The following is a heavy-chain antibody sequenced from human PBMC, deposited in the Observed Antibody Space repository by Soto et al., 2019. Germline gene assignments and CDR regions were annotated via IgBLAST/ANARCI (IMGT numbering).Heavy chain of an antibody. CDR2: LSGYNGNT. J-gene: IGHJ6*02. CDR3: ARDCVVSKTTVTTGFCYLRYGLDV. CDR1: GYTFSDYG. V-gene: IGHV1-18*01. D-gene: IGHD4-17*01. Sequence: QVQRVQSGEEVKKPGASAKVSGKPSGYTFSDYGISWVRQAPGQGREWIGWLSGYNGNTNNAEKFQGRVTMTTDTSTGKAYIELKSLRSGDTAVYLCARDCVVSKTTVTTGFCYLRYGLDVWGQGTTVTVSS.